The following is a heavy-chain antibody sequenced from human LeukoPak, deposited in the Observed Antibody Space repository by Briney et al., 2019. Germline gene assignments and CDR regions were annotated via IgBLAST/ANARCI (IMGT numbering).Heavy chain of an antibody. CDR2: IYHSGST. J-gene: IGHJ4*02. D-gene: IGHD2-2*01. V-gene: IGHV4-4*02. CDR1: GGSISSSNW. Sequence: PSETLSLTCAVSGGSISSSNWWSWVRQPPGKGLEWIGSIYHSGSTYYNPSLKSRVTISVDTSKNQFSLKLSSVTAADTAVYYCARGGCSSTTCYVADYWGQGTLVTVSS. CDR3: ARGGCSSTTCYVADY.